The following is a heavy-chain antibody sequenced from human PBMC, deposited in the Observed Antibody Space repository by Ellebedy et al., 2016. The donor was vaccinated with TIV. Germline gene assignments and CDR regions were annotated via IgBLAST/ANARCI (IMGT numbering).Heavy chain of an antibody. V-gene: IGHV1-2*04. CDR1: GYTFTGYY. D-gene: IGHD3-22*01. Sequence: AASVKVSCKASGYTFTGYYMHWVRQAPGQGLEWMGWINPNSGGTNYAQKFQGWVTMTRDTSISTADLELSRLRSDDTAVYYCARGYPVTMIVVVDNWFDPWGQGTLVTVSS. J-gene: IGHJ5*02. CDR2: INPNSGGT. CDR3: ARGYPVTMIVVVDNWFDP.